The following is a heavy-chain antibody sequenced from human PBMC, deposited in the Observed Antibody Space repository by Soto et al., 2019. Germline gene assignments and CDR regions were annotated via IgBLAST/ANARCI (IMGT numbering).Heavy chain of an antibody. V-gene: IGHV3-49*03. Sequence: AGGSLRLSCTASGFTFGDYAMSWFRQAPGKGLEWVGFIRSRAYGGTTEYAASVKGRFTISRDDSKSIAYLQMNSLKTEDTAVYYCTRALEPWYSSGWYSSYYYGMDVWGQGTTVTVSS. CDR1: GFTFGDYA. CDR2: IRSRAYGGTT. CDR3: TRALEPWYSSGWYSSYYYGMDV. D-gene: IGHD6-19*01. J-gene: IGHJ6*02.